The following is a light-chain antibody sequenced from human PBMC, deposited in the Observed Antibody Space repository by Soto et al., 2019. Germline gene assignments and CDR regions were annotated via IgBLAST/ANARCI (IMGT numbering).Light chain of an antibody. CDR1: QSVSSN. CDR3: QQYNNWPPDWT. CDR2: GAS. J-gene: IGKJ1*01. V-gene: IGKV3-15*01. Sequence: EIVMTQSPATLSVSPGERATLSCRASQSVSSNLAWYQQKPGQAPRLLIYGASTRATGIPARFSGSGSGTEFTLTISSLQSEDFAVYYCQQYNNWPPDWTFGQGIKVEIK.